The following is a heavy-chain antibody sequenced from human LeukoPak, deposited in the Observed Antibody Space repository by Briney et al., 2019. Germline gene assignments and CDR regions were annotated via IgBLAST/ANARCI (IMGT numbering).Heavy chain of an antibody. V-gene: IGHV3-49*03. CDR3: SRGLHDYGDSNYYFDQ. Sequence: GGSLRLSCLDSGFTCGEEAWGGLRQAPGRGLDFMAFIRKKGYGETTDYAASVRGRFTVSRDDAKSVAYLQMNSLKTEDTALYYCSRGLHDYGDSNYYFDQWGRGTLVIVSS. D-gene: IGHD4-17*01. CDR2: IRKKGYGETT. J-gene: IGHJ4*02. CDR1: GFTCGEEA.